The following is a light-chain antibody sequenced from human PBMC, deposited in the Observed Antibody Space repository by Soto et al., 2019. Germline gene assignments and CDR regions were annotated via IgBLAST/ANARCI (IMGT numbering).Light chain of an antibody. J-gene: IGLJ3*02. CDR2: SNY. V-gene: IGLV1-40*01. CDR3: QSYDTRRGDWV. CDR1: DSNIGAGYD. Sequence: QSVLTQPPSVSGAPGQTVTISCSGSDSNIGAGYDLHWYQQLPGTAPKLLIHSNYLRASGVPDRFSASKAVTSASLAIIGLKADDEADYYCQSYDTRRGDWVCGRGTKLTVL.